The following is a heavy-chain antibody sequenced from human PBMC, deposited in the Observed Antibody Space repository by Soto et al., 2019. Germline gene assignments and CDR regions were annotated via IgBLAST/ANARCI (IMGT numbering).Heavy chain of an antibody. CDR1: RVSLWVSG. CDR3: ARDSSWYLDY. J-gene: IGHJ4*02. D-gene: IGHD6-13*01. Sequence: HACCPELASAVCRVSLWVSGMDVALQAPGKGLEWVAAIWYDGSTQYYLDSVKGRFSISRDNSKNTLYLQMTSLRAEDTAVYYCARDSSWYLDYWGQGTPVPVSS. CDR2: IWYDGSTQ. V-gene: IGHV3-33*01.